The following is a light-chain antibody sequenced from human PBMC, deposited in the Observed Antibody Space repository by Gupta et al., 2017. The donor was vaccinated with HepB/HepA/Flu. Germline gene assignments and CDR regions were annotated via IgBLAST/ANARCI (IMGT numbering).Light chain of an antibody. CDR1: TSDVGAYNS. Sequence: QSALTQPPSASGSPGQSVTSPCTGTTSDVGAYNSVSWYQQYPGKAPKISIYEVNERPSGVPDRFSGTKSGNTAYLTVSGLQAEDEAAYHCSSYAGNNILIFGGGTKLTVL. V-gene: IGLV2-8*01. CDR2: EVN. CDR3: SSYAGNNILI. J-gene: IGLJ2*01.